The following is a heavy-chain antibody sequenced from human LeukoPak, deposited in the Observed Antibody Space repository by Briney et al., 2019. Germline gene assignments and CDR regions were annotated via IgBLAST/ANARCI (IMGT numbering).Heavy chain of an antibody. CDR3: ARHLLGYCSSTSCPAYGMDV. D-gene: IGHD2-2*01. Sequence: SETLSLTCAVYGGSFSGYYWSWIRQPPGKGLEWIGSIYYSGGTYYNPSLKSRVTISVDTSKNQFSLKLSSVTAADTAVYYCARHLLGYCSSTSCPAYGMDVWGQGTTVTVSS. V-gene: IGHV4-34*01. CDR2: IYYSGGT. CDR1: GGSFSGYY. J-gene: IGHJ6*02.